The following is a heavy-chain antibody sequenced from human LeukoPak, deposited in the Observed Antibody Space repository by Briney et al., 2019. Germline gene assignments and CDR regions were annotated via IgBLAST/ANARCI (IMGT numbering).Heavy chain of an antibody. CDR2: IYTSGST. CDR3: ARAYSSSWYWNWFDP. D-gene: IGHD6-13*01. J-gene: IGHJ5*02. V-gene: IGHV4-4*07. CDR1: GGSISSYY. Sequence: SETLSLTCTVSGGSISSYYWSWIRQPAGKGLEWIGRIYTSGSTNYNPSLKSRVTMSVDTSKNQLSLKLNSVTAADTAFYYCARAYSSSWYWNWFDPWGQGTLVTVSS.